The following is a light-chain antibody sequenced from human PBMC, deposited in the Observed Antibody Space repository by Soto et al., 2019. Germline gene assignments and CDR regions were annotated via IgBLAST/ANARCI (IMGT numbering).Light chain of an antibody. CDR3: QQYSTYPLT. Sequence: DIQMTHTPSTRSASVGDRFTMTFLASQSISNSLAWYQQKPGKAPKLLIYRASALQSGVPSRFSGSGSGTEFTLTIDSLQPDDFATFYCQQYSTYPLTFGGGTKVDI. CDR2: RAS. V-gene: IGKV1-5*03. J-gene: IGKJ4*01. CDR1: QSISNS.